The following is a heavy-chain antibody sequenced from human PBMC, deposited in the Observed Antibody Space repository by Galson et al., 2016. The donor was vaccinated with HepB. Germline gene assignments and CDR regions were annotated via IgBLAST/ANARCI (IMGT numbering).Heavy chain of an antibody. CDR3: AGRHSTTWKDGLDV. D-gene: IGHD1-1*01. Sequence: SVKVSCKAVGGSFDYFVINWVRQTPGQGLEWMGRIIPLLGITNYAEKIKDRVTIIADKSTSTASMVLSGLSFDDTAVYFCAGRHSTTWKDGLDVWGRGTMVAVSS. V-gene: IGHV1-69*04. CDR1: GGSFDYFV. J-gene: IGHJ6*04. CDR2: IIPLLGIT.